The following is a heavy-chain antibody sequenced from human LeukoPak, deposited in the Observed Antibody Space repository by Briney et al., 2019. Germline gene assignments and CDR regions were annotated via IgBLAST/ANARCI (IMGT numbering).Heavy chain of an antibody. V-gene: IGHV3-48*03. CDR1: GFTFSSYE. CDR3: ARSQTGSSSWYYFDY. Sequence: GGSLRLSCAASGFTFSSYEMNWVRQAPGKGLEWVSYISSSGSTIYYADSVKGRFTISRDNAKNSLYLQMNSLRAKDTAVYYCARSQTGSSSWYYFDYWGQGTLVTVSS. J-gene: IGHJ4*02. D-gene: IGHD6-13*01. CDR2: ISSSGSTI.